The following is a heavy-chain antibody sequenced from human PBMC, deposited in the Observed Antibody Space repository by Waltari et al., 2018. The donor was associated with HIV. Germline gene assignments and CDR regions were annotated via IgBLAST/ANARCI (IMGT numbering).Heavy chain of an antibody. CDR1: GYSLTNRYY. CDR3: ARKIPEGHAFDS. V-gene: IGHV4-38-2*01. D-gene: IGHD2-2*01. CDR2: TYYVGPT. J-gene: IGHJ4*02. Sequence: QVQLQVSGPGRVKPSVTLSPTCGLPGYSLTNRYYGGCIRQPPGKGLEWIGSTYYVGPTYYNPSLKSRVTISVDTSKNQFSLKVTSVTAADTAVYYCARKIPEGHAFDSWGQGTLVTVSS.